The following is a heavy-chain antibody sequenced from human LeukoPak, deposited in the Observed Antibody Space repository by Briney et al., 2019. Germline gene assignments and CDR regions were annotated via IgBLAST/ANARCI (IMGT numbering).Heavy chain of an antibody. V-gene: IGHV3-66*01. J-gene: IGHJ4*02. Sequence: GGSLRLSCAASGFTVSSNYMSWVRQAPGKGLEWVSVIYSGGSTYYADSVKGRFTISRDNSKNTLYLQMNSLRAEDTAVYYCAKDLGYYVFDYWGQGTLVTVSS. CDR1: GFTVSSNY. CDR3: AKDLGYYVFDY. CDR2: IYSGGST. D-gene: IGHD2/OR15-2a*01.